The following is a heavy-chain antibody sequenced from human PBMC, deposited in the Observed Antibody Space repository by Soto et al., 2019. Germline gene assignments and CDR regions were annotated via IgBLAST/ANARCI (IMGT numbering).Heavy chain of an antibody. CDR2: ISYDGSNK. CDR1: GFTFSSYG. Sequence: GGSLRLSCAASGFTFSSYGMHWVRQAPGKGLEWVAVISYDGSNKYYADSVKGRFTISRDNSKNTLYLQMNSLRAEDTAVYYCAKVKKSWSSGGAFDIWGQGTMVTVSS. D-gene: IGHD6-19*01. CDR3: AKVKKSWSSGGAFDI. V-gene: IGHV3-30*18. J-gene: IGHJ3*02.